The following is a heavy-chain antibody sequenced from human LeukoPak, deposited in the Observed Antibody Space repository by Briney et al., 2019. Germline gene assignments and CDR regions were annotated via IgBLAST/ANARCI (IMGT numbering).Heavy chain of an antibody. CDR1: GFTFSSYA. Sequence: PGGCLRLSCAASGFTFSSYAMSWVRQAPGKGLEWVSAIIGSGGSTYYADSVEERFTISRDNSKNTLYLQMNSLRDEDTAVYYSAKTPTWPSPYDFWGGAWGQRTLVTASS. CDR2: IIGSGGST. D-gene: IGHD3-3*01. J-gene: IGHJ5*02. V-gene: IGHV3-23*01. CDR3: AKTPTWPSPYDFWGGA.